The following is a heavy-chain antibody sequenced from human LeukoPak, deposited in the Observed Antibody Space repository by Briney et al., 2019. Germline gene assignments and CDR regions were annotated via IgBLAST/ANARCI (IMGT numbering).Heavy chain of an antibody. CDR2: ITSSSSYT. J-gene: IGHJ4*02. CDR1: GFTFSSYN. Sequence: GGSLRLSCAASGFTFSSYNMNWVRQAPGKGLEWVSSITSSSSYTFYADSVKGRFTISRDNAKNSLYLQMNSLRAEDTAVYYCARDEGYYDSSGYYFDYWGQGTLVTVSS. CDR3: ARDEGYYDSSGYYFDY. D-gene: IGHD3-22*01. V-gene: IGHV3-21*01.